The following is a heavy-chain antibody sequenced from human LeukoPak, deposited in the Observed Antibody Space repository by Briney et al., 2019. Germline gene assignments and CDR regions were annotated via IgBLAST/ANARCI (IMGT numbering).Heavy chain of an antibody. V-gene: IGHV1-69*13. Sequence: SVKVSCKASGGSFSDYPINWVRQAPGQGLEWLGGIIPKYSASNYAQAFQGRVTITADESANTVYMEMSGLRPDDTAVYYCVRPDRIFGVPAAFDAWGQGTLVAVSS. CDR1: GGSFSDYP. CDR2: IIPKYSAS. CDR3: VRPDRIFGVPAAFDA. J-gene: IGHJ3*01. D-gene: IGHD3-3*02.